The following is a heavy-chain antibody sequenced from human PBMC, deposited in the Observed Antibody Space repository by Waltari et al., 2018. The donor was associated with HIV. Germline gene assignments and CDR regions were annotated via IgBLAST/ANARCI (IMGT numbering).Heavy chain of an antibody. CDR1: GYTFNNYV. J-gene: IGHJ6*02. CDR2: SNSGNGDS. V-gene: IGHV1-3*02. Sequence: QAQLVQSGAEVKKPGASVKVSCKASGYTFNNYVIHWERQAPGQRPEWMGWSNSGNGDSKNSQDFQGRVTITRDTSASTVYMELSSLRSEDTGVYYCARGGSSPYYFAMDVWGQGTTVTVSS. CDR3: ARGGSSPYYFAMDV. D-gene: IGHD6-6*01.